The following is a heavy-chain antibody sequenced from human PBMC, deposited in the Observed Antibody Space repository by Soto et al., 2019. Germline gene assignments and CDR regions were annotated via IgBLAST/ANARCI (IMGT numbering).Heavy chain of an antibody. CDR3: ALTLTYYDFWSGHALVGWFDP. V-gene: IGHV4-31*03. CDR1: GGSISSGDYY. Sequence: PSETLSLTCTVSGGSISSGDYYWSWIRQHPGKGLEWIGYIYYSGSTYYNPSLKSRVTISVDTSKNQFSLKLNSVTAADTAVYYCALTLTYYDFWSGHALVGWFDPWGQGTMVTVS. CDR2: IYYSGST. J-gene: IGHJ5*02. D-gene: IGHD3-3*01.